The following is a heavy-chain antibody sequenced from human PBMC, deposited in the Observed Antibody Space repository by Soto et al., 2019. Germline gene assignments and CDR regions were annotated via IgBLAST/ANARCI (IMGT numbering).Heavy chain of an antibody. CDR3: AKVHLRWNYFDY. V-gene: IGHV3-21*04. D-gene: IGHD4-17*01. CDR1: GFTFSSYS. J-gene: IGHJ4*02. CDR2: ISSSSSYI. Sequence: GGSLRLSCAASGFTFSSYSMNWVRQAPGKGLEWVSSISSSSSYIYYADSVKGRFTISRDNSKNTLYLQMNSLRAEDTAVYYCAKVHLRWNYFDYWGQGTLVTVSS.